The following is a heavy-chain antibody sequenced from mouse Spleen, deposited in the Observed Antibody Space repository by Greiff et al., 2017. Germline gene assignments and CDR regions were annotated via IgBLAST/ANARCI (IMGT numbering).Heavy chain of an antibody. CDR2: INPSNGGT. J-gene: IGHJ4*01. CDR1: GYTFTSYY. D-gene: IGHD2-4*01. V-gene: IGHV1S81*02. Sequence: VQLQQSGAELVKPGASVKLSCKASGYTFTSYYMYWVKQRPGQGLEWIGEINPSNGGTNFNEKFKSKATLTVDKSSSTAYMQLSSLTSEDSAVYYCTRVGGLRHYYAMDYWGQGTSVTVSS. CDR3: TRVGGLRHYYAMDY.